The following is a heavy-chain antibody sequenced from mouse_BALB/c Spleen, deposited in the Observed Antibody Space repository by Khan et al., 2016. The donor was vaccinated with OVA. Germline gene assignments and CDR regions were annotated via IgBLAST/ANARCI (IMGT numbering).Heavy chain of an antibody. CDR1: GYSITSGYA. CDR3: ASGNYYGYYFDY. D-gene: IGHD1-1*01. Sequence: VQLKQSGPGLVKPSQSLSLTCTVTGYSITSGYAWNWIRQFPGNKLEWMGYISYSGGTSYNPSLKSRISITRDPSKTLFFLQLNSVTTEDTATYYSASGNYYGYYFDYWGQGTTLTVAA. CDR2: ISYSGGT. J-gene: IGHJ2*01. V-gene: IGHV3-2*02.